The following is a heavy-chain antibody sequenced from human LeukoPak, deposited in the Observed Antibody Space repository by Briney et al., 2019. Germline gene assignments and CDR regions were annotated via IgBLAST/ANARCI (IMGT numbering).Heavy chain of an antibody. V-gene: IGHV4-31*03. D-gene: IGHD3-16*02. CDR2: IYYSGIT. CDR3: AQSYVWGSYPHY. Sequence: PSETLSLTCTVSGGSISSGGYYWSWLRQHPGKGLEWIGYIYYSGITYYNPSLKSRVTISVDTSKNQFSLKLSSVTAADTAVYYCAQSYVWGSYPHYWGQGTLVTVSS. J-gene: IGHJ4*02. CDR1: GGSISSGGYY.